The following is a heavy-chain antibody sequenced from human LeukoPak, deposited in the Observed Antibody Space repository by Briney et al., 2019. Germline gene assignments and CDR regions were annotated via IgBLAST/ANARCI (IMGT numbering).Heavy chain of an antibody. D-gene: IGHD3-22*01. CDR1: GFTFSSYS. CDR2: ISSSSSYI. J-gene: IGHJ3*02. Sequence: GGSLRLSCAASGFTFSSYSMNWVRQAPGKGLEGVSSISSSSSYIYYADSVKGRFTISRDNAKNSLYLQMNSLRAEDTAVYYCARDLFHYYDSSGYYPSGAFDIWGQGTMVTVSS. CDR3: ARDLFHYYDSSGYYPSGAFDI. V-gene: IGHV3-21*01.